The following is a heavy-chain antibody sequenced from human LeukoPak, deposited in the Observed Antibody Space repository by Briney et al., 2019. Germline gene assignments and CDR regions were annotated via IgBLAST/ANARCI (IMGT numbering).Heavy chain of an antibody. CDR3: ARRQILGYCSSTSCYGNWFDP. Sequence: GESLKISCKGSGYSFTSYWIGWVRQMPGKGLEWMGIIYPGDSDTRYSPSFQGQVTISADKSISTAYLQWSSLKASDTAMYYCARRQILGYCSSTSCYGNWFDPWGQGTLVTVSS. D-gene: IGHD2-2*01. CDR2: IYPGDSDT. J-gene: IGHJ5*02. CDR1: GYSFTSYW. V-gene: IGHV5-51*01.